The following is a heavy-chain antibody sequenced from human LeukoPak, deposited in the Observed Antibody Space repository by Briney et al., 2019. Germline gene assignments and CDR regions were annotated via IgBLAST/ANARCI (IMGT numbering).Heavy chain of an antibody. CDR3: AHTNVPLYYYDSSGYYYDAFDI. CDR2: IYWNDDK. CDR1: GFSLSTSGVG. Sequence: SGPTLVKPTQTLTLTCTFSGFSLSTSGVGVGWIRQPPGKALEWLALIYWNDDKRYSPSLKSRLTITKDTSKNQVVLTMTNMDPVDTATYYCAHTNVPLYYYDSSGYYYDAFDIWGQGTMVTVSS. V-gene: IGHV2-5*01. J-gene: IGHJ3*02. D-gene: IGHD3-22*01.